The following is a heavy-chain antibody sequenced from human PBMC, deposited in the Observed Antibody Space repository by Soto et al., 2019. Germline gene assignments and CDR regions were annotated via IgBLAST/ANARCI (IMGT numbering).Heavy chain of an antibody. V-gene: IGHV4-39*01. Sequence: SETLSLTCTVSGGSISGSSNSWGWIRQPPGKGLEWIGSIYYSGSTYYNPSLKSRVTVSVDTSKNQFSLKLSSVTAADTAVYYCARLWGYWGQGTLVTVSS. J-gene: IGHJ4*02. CDR3: ARLWGY. CDR2: IYYSGST. CDR1: GGSISGSSNS. D-gene: IGHD3-16*01.